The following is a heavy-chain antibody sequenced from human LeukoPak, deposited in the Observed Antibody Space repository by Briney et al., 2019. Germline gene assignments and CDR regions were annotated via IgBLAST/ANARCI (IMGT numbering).Heavy chain of an antibody. CDR1: GFTFSDYA. J-gene: IGHJ4*02. CDR2: VSGSGGIT. V-gene: IGHV3-23*01. D-gene: IGHD1-26*01. CDR3: AKDRSIGTYYTFDY. Sequence: PGGSLRLSCAASGFTFSDYAMNWVRQAPGRGLEWVSAVSGSGGITYYADSVKGRFTISRDNSKNTLYLQISSLRAEDTAVYYCAKDRSIGTYYTFDYWGQGTLVTVSS.